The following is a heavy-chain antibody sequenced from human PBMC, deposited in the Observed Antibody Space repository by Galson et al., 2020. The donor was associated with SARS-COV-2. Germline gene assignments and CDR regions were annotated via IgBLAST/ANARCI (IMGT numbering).Heavy chain of an antibody. CDR2: ISYDGSNK. V-gene: IGHV3-30*03. Sequence: QAGGSLRLSCAASGFTFSSYGMHWVRQAPGKGLEWVAVISYDGSNKYYADSVKGRFTISRDNSKNTLYLQMNSLRAEDTAVYYCARPRSGSYQYYFDYWGQGTLVTVSS. D-gene: IGHD1-26*01. CDR1: GFTFSSYG. J-gene: IGHJ4*02. CDR3: ARPRSGSYQYYFDY.